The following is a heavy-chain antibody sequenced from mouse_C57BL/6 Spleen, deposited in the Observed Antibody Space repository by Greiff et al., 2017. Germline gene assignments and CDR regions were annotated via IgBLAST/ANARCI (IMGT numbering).Heavy chain of an antibody. D-gene: IGHD1-1*01. J-gene: IGHJ1*03. CDR2: IDPSDSDT. Sequence: QVQLQQPGAELVTPGASVKLSCKASGSTFTSYWMQWVKQRPGQGLEWIGEIDPSDSDTNYNQKFKGKATLTVDTSSSTAYMQRSSLTSEDSAVDYCARNYYCSSEDWYFDVWGTGTTVTVSS. CDR1: GSTFTSYW. V-gene: IGHV1-50*01. CDR3: ARNYYCSSEDWYFDV.